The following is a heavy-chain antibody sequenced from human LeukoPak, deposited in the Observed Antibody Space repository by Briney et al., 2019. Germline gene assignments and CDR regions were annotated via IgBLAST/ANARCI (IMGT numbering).Heavy chain of an antibody. CDR2: ISWNSGSI. CDR1: GFTFDDYA. D-gene: IGHD5-18*01. J-gene: IGHJ4*02. Sequence: GGSLRLSCAASGFTFDDYAMHWVRQAPGKGLEWVSGISWNSGSIGYADSVKGRFTISRDNAKNSLYLQMNSLRAEDMALYYCAKDMTVDTAMVTIDYWGQGTLVTVSS. V-gene: IGHV3-9*03. CDR3: AKDMTVDTAMVTIDY.